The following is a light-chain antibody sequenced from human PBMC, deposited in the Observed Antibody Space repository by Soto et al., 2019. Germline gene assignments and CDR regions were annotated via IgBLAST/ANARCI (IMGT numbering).Light chain of an antibody. CDR1: SSDVGNYKY. V-gene: IGLV2-8*01. CDR3: SSYAGSNLWV. Sequence: QSALTQSPSASGSPGQSVTISCTGTSSDVGNYKYVSWYQQHPGKAPKLMIYEVSKRPSGVPDRSSGSKSGNTASLTVSGLQVEDEADYYCSSYAGSNLWVFGGGTKLTVL. CDR2: EVS. J-gene: IGLJ3*02.